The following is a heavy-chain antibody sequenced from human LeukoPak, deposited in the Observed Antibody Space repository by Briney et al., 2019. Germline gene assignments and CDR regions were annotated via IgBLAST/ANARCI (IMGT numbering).Heavy chain of an antibody. V-gene: IGHV2-70*01. Sequence: SGPALVKPTQTLTLTCTFSGFSLSTSGMCVSWIRQPPGKALEWLALIDWDDDKYYSTSLKTRLTISKDTSKNQVVLTMTNMDPVDTATYYCARIRVGYCSGGSCYSSAGYYYYGMDVWGQGTTVTVSS. CDR3: ARIRVGYCSGGSCYSSAGYYYYGMDV. J-gene: IGHJ6*02. D-gene: IGHD2-15*01. CDR2: IDWDDDK. CDR1: GFSLSTSGMC.